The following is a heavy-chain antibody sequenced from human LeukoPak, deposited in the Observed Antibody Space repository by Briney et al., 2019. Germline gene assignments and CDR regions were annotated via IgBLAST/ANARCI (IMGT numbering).Heavy chain of an antibody. V-gene: IGHV1-2*02. Sequence: GASVKVSCKASGYTFTGYYMHWVRQAPGQGHEWMGWINPNSGGTNYAQKFQGRVTMTRDTSISTAYMELSRLRSDDTAVYYCAREGGGSYSYFDYWGQGTLVTVSS. J-gene: IGHJ4*02. D-gene: IGHD1-26*01. CDR2: INPNSGGT. CDR1: GYTFTGYY. CDR3: AREGGGSYSYFDY.